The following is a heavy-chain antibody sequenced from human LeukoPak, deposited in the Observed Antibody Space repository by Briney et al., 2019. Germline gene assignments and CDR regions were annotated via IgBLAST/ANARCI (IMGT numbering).Heavy chain of an antibody. CDR2: ISTTSRYI. D-gene: IGHD4-11*01. CDR3: ARGNSDYDHDY. CDR1: GFTFSSYS. V-gene: IGHV3-21*01. Sequence: GGSLSLSCAASGFTFSSYSMNWVRQAPGKGLEWVSSISTTSRYIYYADSVKGRFTVSRDNAKNSLSLRMNSLRAEDTAVYYCARGNSDYDHDYWGQGTLVTVSS. J-gene: IGHJ4*02.